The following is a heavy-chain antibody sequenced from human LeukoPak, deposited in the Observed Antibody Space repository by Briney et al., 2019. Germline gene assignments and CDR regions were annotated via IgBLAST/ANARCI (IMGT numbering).Heavy chain of an antibody. CDR1: GYTFTSYA. CDR3: VRDGAWFDS. CDR2: IGAYNGNT. D-gene: IGHD3-16*01. Sequence: GASVKVSCKASGYTFTSYAISWVRQAPGQGLEWVGWIGAYNGNTKCAQKFHGRLTMTADTSMTTAYMELTSLRSDDTAVYYCVRDGAWFDSWGQGTLVTVSS. V-gene: IGHV1-18*01. J-gene: IGHJ5*01.